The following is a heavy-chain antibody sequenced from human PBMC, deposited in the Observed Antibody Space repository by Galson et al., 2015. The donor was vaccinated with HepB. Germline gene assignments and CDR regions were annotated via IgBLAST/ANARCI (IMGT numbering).Heavy chain of an antibody. V-gene: IGHV3-74*01. CDR3: ALGDGHAYTL. CDR1: GFSFRSHW. J-gene: IGHJ4*02. D-gene: IGHD3-16*01. Sequence: SLTLSCADSGFSFRSHWMHWVRQAPGKGLVWVSRINWDGSSTGYADYVNGLFTISRDNAKNTLSLQMNSLRAEDTAVYYCALGDGHAYTLWGQGTLVTVSS. CDR2: INWDGSST.